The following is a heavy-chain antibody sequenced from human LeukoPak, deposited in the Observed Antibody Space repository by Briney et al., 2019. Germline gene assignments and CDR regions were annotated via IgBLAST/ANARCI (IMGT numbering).Heavy chain of an antibody. CDR1: DYSISSDY. CDR2: IYYSGST. D-gene: IGHD6-19*01. CDR3: ARQWLVTYYFDY. J-gene: IGHJ4*02. Sequence: SETLSLTCTVSDYSISSDYWRWIRQPPGKGLEWIGYIYYSGSTNYNPSLKSRVTISVDTSKNQFSLKLSSVTAAETAVYYCARQWLVTYYFDYWGQGTLVTVSS. V-gene: IGHV4-59*01.